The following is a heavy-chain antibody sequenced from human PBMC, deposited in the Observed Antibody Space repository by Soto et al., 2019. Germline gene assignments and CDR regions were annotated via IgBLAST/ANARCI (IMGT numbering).Heavy chain of an antibody. CDR3: TTGIYYDILTGYHNVAY. V-gene: IGHV3-15*01. CDR1: GFNLSHPW. D-gene: IGHD3-9*01. CDR2: IKSKTDGGTA. Sequence: PGGSLRLSCVASGFNLSHPWMTWVRQAAGKGLEWVGRIKSKTDGGTADYAAPVKGRATISRDDSKTTVYLQMNSLKTEDTAVYYCTTGIYYDILTGYHNVAYWGQGALVTVS. J-gene: IGHJ4*02.